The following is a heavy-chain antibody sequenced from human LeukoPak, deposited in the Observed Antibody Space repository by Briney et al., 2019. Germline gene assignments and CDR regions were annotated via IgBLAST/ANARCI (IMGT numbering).Heavy chain of an antibody. J-gene: IGHJ4*02. CDR1: GFTFSGSA. D-gene: IGHD5-18*01. Sequence: GGSLRLSCAASGFTFSGSAMHWVRQASGKGLEWVGRIRSKANSYATAYAASVKGRFTISRDDSKNTAYLQMNSLKTEDTAVYYCTRHVQGYSYGFGWGQGTLVTVSS. CDR2: IRSKANSYAT. V-gene: IGHV3-73*01. CDR3: TRHVQGYSYGFG.